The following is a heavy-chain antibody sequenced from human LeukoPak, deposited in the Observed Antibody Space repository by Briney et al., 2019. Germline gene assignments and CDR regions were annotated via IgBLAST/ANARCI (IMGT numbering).Heavy chain of an antibody. V-gene: IGHV3-15*07. Sequence: GGSLRLSCAASGFTFTNACMNWVRQAPGKGLEWVGRIKSNSEGGTADYAAPVEGRFTISRHDSESTMYLQMNSLKTEDTAVYYCTTDRDALRYWGQGTPVTVSS. J-gene: IGHJ4*02. CDR3: TTDRDALRY. D-gene: IGHD2-15*01. CDR1: GFTFTNAC. CDR2: IKSNSEGGTA.